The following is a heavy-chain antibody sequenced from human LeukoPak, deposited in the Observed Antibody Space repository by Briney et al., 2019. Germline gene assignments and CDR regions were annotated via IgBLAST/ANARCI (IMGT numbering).Heavy chain of an antibody. V-gene: IGHV1-69*04. D-gene: IGHD3-10*01. Sequence: SVKVSCKASGGTFSSYAISWVRQAPGQGLEWMGRIIPILGIANYAQKFQGRVTITADKSTSTAYMELSGLRSEDTAVYYCATQMVRGVTHFDYWGQGTLVTVSS. CDR3: ATQMVRGVTHFDY. J-gene: IGHJ4*02. CDR1: GGTFSSYA. CDR2: IIPILGIA.